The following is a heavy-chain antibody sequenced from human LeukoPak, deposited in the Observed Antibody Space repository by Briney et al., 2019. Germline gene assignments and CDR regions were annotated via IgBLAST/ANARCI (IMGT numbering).Heavy chain of an antibody. CDR1: GGSISSYY. J-gene: IGHJ6*02. D-gene: IGHD3-3*01. V-gene: IGHV4-59*01. Sequence: SETLSPTCTVSGGSISSYYWSWIRQPPGKGLEWIGHIYYSGSTNYNPSLKSRVTISVDTSKNQFSLKLSSVTAADTAVYYCARDRGITIFGVVRDSYGMDVWGQGTTVTVSS. CDR3: ARDRGITIFGVVRDSYGMDV. CDR2: IYYSGST.